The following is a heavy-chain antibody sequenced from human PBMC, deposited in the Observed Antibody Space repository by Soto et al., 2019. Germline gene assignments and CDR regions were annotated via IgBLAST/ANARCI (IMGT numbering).Heavy chain of an antibody. CDR1: GYSFANYC. J-gene: IGHJ4*02. D-gene: IGHD6-19*01. CDR2: FYSGDTDT. Sequence: PGESLKISCKGSGYSFANYCIAWVRQMPGKGLEWMGIFYSGDTDTRYSPSFQGQVVISGDKSINTAYLQWTGLKASDTAMYYCARGSSGFYDYWGQGTLVTVSS. V-gene: IGHV5-51*01. CDR3: ARGSSGFYDY.